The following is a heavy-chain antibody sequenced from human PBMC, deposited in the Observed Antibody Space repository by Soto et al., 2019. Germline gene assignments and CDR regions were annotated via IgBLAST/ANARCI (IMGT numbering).Heavy chain of an antibody. CDR2: IRNKANSYTT. CDR3: TRAGILTTPYYFDY. D-gene: IGHD2-21*01. CDR1: GFTFSDHC. J-gene: IGHJ4*02. V-gene: IGHV3-72*01. Sequence: WGSLRLACAASGFTFSDHCMDWVRQAPGKGLEWVGRIRNKANSYTTEYAASVKGRFTISRDDSRNSLYLQMNSLKTEDTAMYYCTRAGILTTPYYFDYWGQGTLVTVSS.